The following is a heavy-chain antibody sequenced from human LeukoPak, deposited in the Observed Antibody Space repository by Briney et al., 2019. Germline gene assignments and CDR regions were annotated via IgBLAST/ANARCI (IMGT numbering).Heavy chain of an antibody. J-gene: IGHJ5*02. CDR1: GGTLSRPG. D-gene: IGHD2-2*01. CDR2: IIPIFGSA. Sequence: SVKVSCKASGGTLSRPGISWVRQAPGQGLEWTGGIIPIFGSANYAQKFQGRVTMTEDPSTDTAYMELSSLRSEDTAVYYCARVRYCSSTSCFIWFDPWGQGTLVTASS. CDR3: ARVRYCSSTSCFIWFDP. V-gene: IGHV1-69*01.